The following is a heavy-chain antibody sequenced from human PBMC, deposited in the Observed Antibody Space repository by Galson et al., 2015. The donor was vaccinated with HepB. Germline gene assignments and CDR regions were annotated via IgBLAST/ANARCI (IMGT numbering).Heavy chain of an antibody. CDR1: GFTFSSYS. CDR3: ARSRGGGSYYFDY. CDR2: ISSSSSTI. V-gene: IGHV3-48*02. D-gene: IGHD1-26*01. Sequence: SLRLSCAASGFTFSSYSMNWVRQAPGKGLEWVSYISSSSSTIYYADSVKGRFTISRDNAKNSLYLQSNSLRDEDTAVYYCARSRGGGSYYFDYWGQGTLVTVSS. J-gene: IGHJ4*02.